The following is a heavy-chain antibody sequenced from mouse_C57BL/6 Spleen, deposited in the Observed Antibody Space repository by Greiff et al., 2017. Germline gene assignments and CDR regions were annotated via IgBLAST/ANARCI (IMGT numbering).Heavy chain of an antibody. CDR3: ARATFAY. J-gene: IGHJ3*01. Sequence: EVQRVESGGGLVKPGGSLKLSCAASGFTFSSYAMSWVRQTPEQRLEWVATISDGGSYTYYPDNVKGRFTISRDNAKNNLYLQMSHLKSEDTAMYYCARATFAYWGQGTLVTVSA. CDR2: ISDGGSYT. V-gene: IGHV5-4*01. CDR1: GFTFSSYA.